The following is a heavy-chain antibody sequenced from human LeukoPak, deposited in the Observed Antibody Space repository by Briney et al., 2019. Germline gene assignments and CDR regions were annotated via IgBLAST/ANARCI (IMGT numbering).Heavy chain of an antibody. V-gene: IGHV3-21*01. D-gene: IGHD2/OR15-2a*01. CDR3: ARGVGNFRYYFDY. CDR1: GFTFSSYA. CDR2: ISSTGTYI. Sequence: GGSLRLSCAASGFTFSSYAMNWIRQAPGKGLEWVSSISSTGTYIYYGDLVEGRFTISRDNAKNSLYLQMNSLRAEDTAVYYCARGVGNFRYYFDYWGQGTLVTVSS. J-gene: IGHJ4*02.